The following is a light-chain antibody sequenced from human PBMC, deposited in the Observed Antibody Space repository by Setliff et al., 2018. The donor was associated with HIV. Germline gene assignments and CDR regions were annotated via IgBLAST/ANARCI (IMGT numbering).Light chain of an antibody. CDR2: EGT. V-gene: IGLV2-23*01. CDR3: CSYAGTTTFV. J-gene: IGLJ1*01. CDR1: SSDVGSYNY. Sequence: QSALTQPASVSGSPGQSITISCTGTSSDVGSYNYVSWYQQHPGKAPKLMIYEGTKRPSGVSNRISGSKSGNTASLTISGLQAADEADYYCCSYAGTTTFVFGTGTKVTVL.